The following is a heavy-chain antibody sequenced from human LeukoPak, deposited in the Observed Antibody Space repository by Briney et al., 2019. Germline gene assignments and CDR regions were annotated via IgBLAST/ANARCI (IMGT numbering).Heavy chain of an antibody. J-gene: IGHJ4*02. CDR3: ARQMTPPGNFDS. V-gene: IGHV3-9*01. Sequence: GRSLRLSCAASGFTFDDYAMHWVRQAPGKGLEWVSGISWNSGSIGYADSVKGRFTISRDNAKNSLYLQMNSLRAEDTAVYYCARQMTPPGNFDSWGQGTLVTVSS. CDR2: ISWNSGSI. D-gene: IGHD1-26*01. CDR1: GFTFDDYA.